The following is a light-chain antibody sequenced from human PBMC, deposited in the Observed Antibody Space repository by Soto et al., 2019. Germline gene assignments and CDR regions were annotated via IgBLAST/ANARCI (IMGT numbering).Light chain of an antibody. CDR2: EVS. CDR1: SSDVGGYNY. V-gene: IGLV2-8*01. CDR3: TSYAGSNVV. J-gene: IGLJ2*01. Sequence: QSALTQPPSASGSPGQSVTISCTGTSSDVGGYNYVSWYQQHPGKAPKLMIYEVSKRPSGVPHRFSGSKSGNTASLTVSGLQAEDEADYYCTSYAGSNVVFGGGTKLTVL.